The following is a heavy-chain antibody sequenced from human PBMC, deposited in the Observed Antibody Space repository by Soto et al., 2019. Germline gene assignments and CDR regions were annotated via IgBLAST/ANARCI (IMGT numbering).Heavy chain of an antibody. CDR2: IYWNDDK. V-gene: IGHV2-5*01. Sequence: SGPTLVKPTQTLTLTCTFSGFSLSTSGVGVGWIRQPPGKALEWLALIYWNDDKRHSPSLKSRLTITKDTSKNQVVLTMTNMDPVDTATYYCAHHYKSRFLEWLFVYWGQGTLVTVSS. D-gene: IGHD3-3*01. CDR3: AHHYKSRFLEWLFVY. CDR1: GFSLSTSGVG. J-gene: IGHJ4*02.